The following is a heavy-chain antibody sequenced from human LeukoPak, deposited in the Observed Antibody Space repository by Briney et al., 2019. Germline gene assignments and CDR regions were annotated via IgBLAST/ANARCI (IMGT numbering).Heavy chain of an antibody. V-gene: IGHV3-30*04. Sequence: GGSLRLSCAASGFTFSSYAMHWVRQDPGKGLEWVAVISYDGSNKYYADSVKGRFTISRDNSKNTLYLQMNSLRAEDTAVYYCATPQGWFGEYHHGGIDYWGQGTLVTVSS. CDR3: ATPQGWFGEYHHGGIDY. CDR1: GFTFSSYA. J-gene: IGHJ4*02. D-gene: IGHD3-10*01. CDR2: ISYDGSNK.